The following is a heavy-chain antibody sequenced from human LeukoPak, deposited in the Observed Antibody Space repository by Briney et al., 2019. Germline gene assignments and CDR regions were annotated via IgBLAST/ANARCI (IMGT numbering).Heavy chain of an antibody. J-gene: IGHJ4*02. CDR2: MSVITGRT. CDR1: GFIFSSYS. Sequence: GGSLRLSCSASGFIFSSYSMHWVRQAPGKRLEYVSSMSVITGRTFYADSVEGRFTISRDNSGNTLYLQMTSLRPGDAAVYYCVKPAGGSGIKCGFDSWGQGTLVTVSS. V-gene: IGHV3-64D*06. D-gene: IGHD3-10*01. CDR3: VKPAGGSGIKCGFDS.